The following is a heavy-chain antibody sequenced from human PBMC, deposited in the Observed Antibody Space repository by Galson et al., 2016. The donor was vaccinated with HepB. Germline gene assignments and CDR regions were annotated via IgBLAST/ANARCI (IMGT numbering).Heavy chain of an antibody. CDR3: GGGLRYFDWSSYYGMDV. CDR1: GGTFSSYG. D-gene: IGHD3-9*01. V-gene: IGHV1-69*13. CDR2: IIPIFATA. Sequence: SVKVSCKASGGTFSSYGISWVRQAPGQGLEWMGGIIPIFATANYAQKFQGRVTITADESTSTAYMELSSLRSEDTAMYYWGGGLRYFDWSSYYGMDVWGQGTTVTVSS. J-gene: IGHJ6*02.